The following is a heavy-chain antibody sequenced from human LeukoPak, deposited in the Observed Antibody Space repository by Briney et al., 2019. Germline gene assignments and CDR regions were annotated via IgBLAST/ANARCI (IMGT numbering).Heavy chain of an antibody. CDR1: GYTFTSYY. D-gene: IGHD4-23*01. Sequence: ASVKVSCKASGYTFTSYYMHWVRQAPGQGLEWMGIINPSGGSTSYAQKFQGRVTMTRDTSTSTVYMELSGLRSEDTAVYYCASSPSLSTVVTPGGWFDPWGQGTLVTVSS. CDR3: ASSPSLSTVVTPGGWFDP. V-gene: IGHV1-46*01. CDR2: INPSGGST. J-gene: IGHJ5*02.